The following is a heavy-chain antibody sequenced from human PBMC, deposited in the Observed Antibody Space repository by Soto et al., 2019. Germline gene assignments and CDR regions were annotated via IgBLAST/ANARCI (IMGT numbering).Heavy chain of an antibody. D-gene: IGHD6-19*01. CDR1: GFNFEDYA. V-gene: IGHV3-9*01. J-gene: IGHJ4*02. CDR3: TKDIAPPTSIAVMEGPLHY. CDR2: ISWNSGST. Sequence: GGSLRLSCAASGFNFEDYAMHWVRQAPGKGLEWVSGISWNSGSTGYADSVRGRFTISRDNAKNCLYLQMNSLRAEDTALYYCTKDIAPPTSIAVMEGPLHYWGQGALVTVSS.